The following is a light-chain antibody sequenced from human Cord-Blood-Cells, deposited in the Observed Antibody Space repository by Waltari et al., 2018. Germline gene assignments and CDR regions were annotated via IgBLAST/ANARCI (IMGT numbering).Light chain of an antibody. CDR2: GAS. V-gene: IGKV3-15*01. CDR1: QSVSSN. J-gene: IGKJ2*01. Sequence: EIVLTQYPATLSVPPGERATLSCRASQSVSSNLAWYQQKPGQAPRLLIYGASTRATGIPARFSGSGSGTEFTLTISSLQSEDFAVYYCQQYNNWPPYTFGQGTKLEIK. CDR3: QQYNNWPPYT.